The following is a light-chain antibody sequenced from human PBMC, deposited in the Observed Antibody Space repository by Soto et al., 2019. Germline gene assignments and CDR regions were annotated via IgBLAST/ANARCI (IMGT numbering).Light chain of an antibody. J-gene: IGLJ1*01. CDR2: EGT. V-gene: IGLV2-23*01. Sequence: QSVLTQPASVSGSPGQSITISCTGTNNLVSWYQQHPGKAPKVVVYEGTKRPSGVSNRFSGSNSGGTASLTISGLQAEDEASYFCCAYVCARSYVFGPGTKVTVL. CDR1: NNL. CDR3: CAYVCARSYV.